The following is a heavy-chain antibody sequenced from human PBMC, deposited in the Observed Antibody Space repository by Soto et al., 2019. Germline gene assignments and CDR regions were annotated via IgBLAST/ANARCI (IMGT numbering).Heavy chain of an antibody. D-gene: IGHD6-13*01. CDR1: GDSISSGGLS. CDR2: IYYPGLT. V-gene: IGHV4-30-2*06. J-gene: IGHJ5*02. Sequence: QLQLQESGSGLLKPSQTLSLNCSVSGDSISSGGLSWNWLRQSPGRGLEWIGYIYYPGLTYYNPALTSRVSISLDTSENHVSLSLSSVTAADPAVYYCARGRRSKTATAGTGWFDPWGPGTLVTVSS. CDR3: ARGRRSKTATAGTGWFDP.